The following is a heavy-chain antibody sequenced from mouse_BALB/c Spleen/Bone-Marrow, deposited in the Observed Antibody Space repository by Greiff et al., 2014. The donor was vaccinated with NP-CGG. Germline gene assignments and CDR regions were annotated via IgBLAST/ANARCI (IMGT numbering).Heavy chain of an antibody. CDR3: ARNLLPPYWYFDV. Sequence: VKLVESGPGLVAPSQSLSITCTVSGFSLTTYSVHWVRQSPGKGLEWLGVIWAGGSTNYNSTLMSRLSISKDNSKNQVFLKMNSLQTDDTAIYYCARNLLPPYWYFDVWGAGTTVTVSS. CDR2: IWAGGST. D-gene: IGHD1-1*01. CDR1: GFSLTTYS. J-gene: IGHJ1*01. V-gene: IGHV2-9*02.